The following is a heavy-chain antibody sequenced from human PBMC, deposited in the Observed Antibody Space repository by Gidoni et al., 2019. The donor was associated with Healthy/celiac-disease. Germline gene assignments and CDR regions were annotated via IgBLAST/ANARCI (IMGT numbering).Heavy chain of an antibody. CDR3: ARGDRRDSSSWDGRGNWFDP. CDR2: INHSGST. Sequence: QVQLQQWGAGLLKPSETLSLTCAVYGGSFSGSYWSWIRQPPGKGLAWIGEINHSGSTNYNPSLKSRVTISVDTSKNQFSLKLSSVTAADTAVYYCARGDRRDSSSWDGRGNWFDPWRQGTLVTVSS. D-gene: IGHD6-13*01. J-gene: IGHJ5*02. V-gene: IGHV4-34*01. CDR1: GGSFSGSY.